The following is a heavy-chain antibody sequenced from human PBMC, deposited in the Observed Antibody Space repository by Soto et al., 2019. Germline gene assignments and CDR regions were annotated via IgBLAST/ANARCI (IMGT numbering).Heavy chain of an antibody. Sequence: SETLSLTCTVSGGSISSSSYYWGWIRQPPGKGLEWIGSIYYSGSTYYNPSLKSRVTISVDTSKNQFSRKLSSVTAADTAVYYCARGSYGSGSYYNDYWGQGTLVTVSS. CDR1: GGSISSSSYY. CDR3: ARGSYGSGSYYNDY. D-gene: IGHD3-10*01. J-gene: IGHJ4*02. V-gene: IGHV4-39*01. CDR2: IYYSGST.